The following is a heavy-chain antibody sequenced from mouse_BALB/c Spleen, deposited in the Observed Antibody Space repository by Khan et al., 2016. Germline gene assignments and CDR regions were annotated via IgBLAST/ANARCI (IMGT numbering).Heavy chain of an antibody. V-gene: IGHV9-3-1*01. J-gene: IGHJ1*01. Sequence: QIQLVQSGPELKKPGKTVKISCKASGYTFTNYGMNWVKQAPGKGLKWMGWINTYSGESTYADDFKGRFAFSLETSANTAYLQINNLKTTDTATYFCARYRYYYGSSRYFDVWGAGTTVTVSS. D-gene: IGHD1-1*01. CDR2: INTYSGES. CDR1: GYTFTNYG. CDR3: ARYRYYYGSSRYFDV.